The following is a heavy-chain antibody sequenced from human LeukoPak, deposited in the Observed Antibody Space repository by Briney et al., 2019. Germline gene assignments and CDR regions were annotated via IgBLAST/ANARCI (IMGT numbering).Heavy chain of an antibody. CDR3: TRDYYDSSGYSYYGMDV. Sequence: GGSLRLSCAASGFTFSSYAMHWVRQAPGKGLEWVGFIRSKAYGGTTEYAASVKGRFTISRDDSKSIAYLQMNSLKTEDTAVYYCTRDYYDSSGYSYYGMDVWGQGTTVTVSS. CDR2: IRSKAYGGTT. D-gene: IGHD3-22*01. J-gene: IGHJ6*02. V-gene: IGHV3-49*04. CDR1: GFTFSSYA.